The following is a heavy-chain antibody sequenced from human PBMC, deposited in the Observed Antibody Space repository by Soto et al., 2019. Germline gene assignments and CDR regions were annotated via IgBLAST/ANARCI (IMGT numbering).Heavy chain of an antibody. D-gene: IGHD2-2*01. V-gene: IGHV4-39*01. CDR3: ARLGGYCSSTSCYGYYGMDV. CDR1: GGSISSGPYS. Sequence: QLQLQESGPGLVKPSETLSLTCTVSGGSISSGPYSWGWIRQPPGEGLEWIGTFYYSESTYYNPSLESGVTISVDTSKNQFSLKVSSVTVADTAVYYCARLGGYCSSTSCYGYYGMDVWGQGTTVTVSS. J-gene: IGHJ6*02. CDR2: FYYSEST.